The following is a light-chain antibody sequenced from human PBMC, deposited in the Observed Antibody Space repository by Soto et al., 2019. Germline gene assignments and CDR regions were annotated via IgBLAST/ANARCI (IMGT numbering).Light chain of an antibody. CDR3: QMYNSATWT. CDR2: GAS. Sequence: DIQMTQSPSALSASVGDRVTITCRASQAISNYLAWYQQRPGKVPRLLIYGASTLQSGVPSRFSGGGSGTDFTLTISGLQPEDVATYYCQMYNSATWTFGQGTKVDVK. V-gene: IGKV1-27*01. CDR1: QAISNY. J-gene: IGKJ1*01.